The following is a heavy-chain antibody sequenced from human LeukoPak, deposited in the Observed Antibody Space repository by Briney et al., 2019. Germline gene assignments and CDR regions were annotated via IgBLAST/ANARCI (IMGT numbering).Heavy chain of an antibody. V-gene: IGHV1-69*05. CDR1: GYTFTSYG. CDR2: IIPIFGTA. J-gene: IGHJ4*02. CDR3: ARDGDDSIH. Sequence: GASVKVSCKASGYTFTSYGISWVRQAPGQGLEWMGRIIPIFGTANYAQKFQGRVTITTDESTSTAYMELSSLRSEDTAVYYCARDGDDSIHWGQGTLVTVSS. D-gene: IGHD5-24*01.